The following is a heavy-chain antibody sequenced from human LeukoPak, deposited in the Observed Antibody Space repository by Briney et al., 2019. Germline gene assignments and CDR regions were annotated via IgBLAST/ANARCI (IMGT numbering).Heavy chain of an antibody. V-gene: IGHV3-23*01. J-gene: IGHJ4*02. CDR1: GFTFTTYA. Sequence: GGSLRLSCAASGFTFTTYAMSWVRQAPGKGLEWVSTIANRGGSTYYADSVKGRFTISRDNSKNTLYLQMNSLRAEDMAVYYCAKSHSVEQRGYFDYWGQGTLVTVSS. CDR2: IANRGGST. D-gene: IGHD1/OR15-1a*01. CDR3: AKSHSVEQRGYFDY.